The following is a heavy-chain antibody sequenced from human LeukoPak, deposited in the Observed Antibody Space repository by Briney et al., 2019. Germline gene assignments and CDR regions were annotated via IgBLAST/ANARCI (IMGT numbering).Heavy chain of an antibody. V-gene: IGHV1-69*01. D-gene: IGHD3-3*01. Sequence: SVKVSCKASGGTFSSYAISCVRQAPGQGLEWMGGIIPIFGTANYAQKFQGRVTITADESTSTAYMELSSLRSEDTAVYYCAAKITIFGVAYDYWGQGTLVTVSS. CDR3: AAKITIFGVAYDY. CDR1: GGTFSSYA. J-gene: IGHJ4*02. CDR2: IIPIFGTA.